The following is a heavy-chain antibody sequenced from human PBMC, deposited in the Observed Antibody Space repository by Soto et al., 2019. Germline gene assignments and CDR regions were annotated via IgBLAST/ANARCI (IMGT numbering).Heavy chain of an antibody. CDR3: ATSNWFDP. CDR1: GGSISSRGYY. J-gene: IGHJ5*02. CDR2: ISYSGST. Sequence: QLQLQESGPGLVKPSETLSLTCTVSGGSISSRGYYWGWIRQPPGKGLEWIGTISYSGSTYYNPSLKSRVIISVDTSKTPFSLKLSSVTAADTAVYYCATSNWFDPWGQGTLVTVSS. V-gene: IGHV4-39*01.